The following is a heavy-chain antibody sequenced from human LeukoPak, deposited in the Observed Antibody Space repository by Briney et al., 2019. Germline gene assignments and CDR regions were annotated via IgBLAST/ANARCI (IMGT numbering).Heavy chain of an antibody. Sequence: SETLSLTCTVSGGSISSYYWSWIRQPPGKGLEWIGYIYYSGSTNYNPSLKSRVTISVDTSKNQFSLKLSSVTAADTAVYYCARLCYYYGMDVWGQGTTVTVSS. CDR2: IYYSGST. V-gene: IGHV4-59*01. CDR3: ARLCYYYGMDV. CDR1: GGSISSYY. J-gene: IGHJ6*02.